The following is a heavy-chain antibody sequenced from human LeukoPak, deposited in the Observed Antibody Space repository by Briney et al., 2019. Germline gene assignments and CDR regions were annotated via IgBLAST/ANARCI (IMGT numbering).Heavy chain of an antibody. CDR3: ARVPYEPPAAGTLDY. CDR2: INHSGST. V-gene: IGHV4-34*01. J-gene: IGHJ4*02. CDR1: GGSFSNYY. D-gene: IGHD6-13*01. Sequence: SETLSLTCAVYGGSFSNYYWSWIRQPPGKGLEWIGEINHSGSTNYNPSLKSRVTISVDTSKNQFSLKLSSVTAADTAVYYCARVPYEPPAAGTLDYWGQGTLVTVSS.